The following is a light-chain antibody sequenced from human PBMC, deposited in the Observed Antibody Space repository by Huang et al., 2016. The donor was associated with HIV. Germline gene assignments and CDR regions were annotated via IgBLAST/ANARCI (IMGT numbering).Light chain of an antibody. V-gene: IGKV3-15*01. CDR2: GAS. CDR3: QQYNNWPRWYT. Sequence: EIGMTQSPATLSVSPGERATLSCRASHSVSSNLAWYQQRPGQDPRLLIYGASTRATVIPARFSGSGSSTEFTLTISSLQSEDFAVYYCQQYNNWPRWYTVGQGTKLEIK. J-gene: IGKJ2*01. CDR1: HSVSSN.